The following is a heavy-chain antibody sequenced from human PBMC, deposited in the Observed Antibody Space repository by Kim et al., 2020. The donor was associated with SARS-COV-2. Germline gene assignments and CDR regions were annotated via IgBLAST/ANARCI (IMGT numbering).Heavy chain of an antibody. V-gene: IGHV3-30*18. D-gene: IGHD6-13*01. CDR2: ISYDGSNK. CDR1: GFTFSSYG. CDR3: AKERRPKAARPQPIDY. Sequence: GGSLRLSCAASGFTFSSYGMHWVRQAPGKGLEWVAVISYDGSNKYYADSVKGRFTISRDNSKNTLYLQMNSLRAEDTAVYYCAKERRPKAARPQPIDYWGQGTLVTVSS. J-gene: IGHJ4*02.